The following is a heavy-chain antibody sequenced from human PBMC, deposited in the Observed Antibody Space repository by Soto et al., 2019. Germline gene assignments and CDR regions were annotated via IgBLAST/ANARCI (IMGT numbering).Heavy chain of an antibody. Sequence: PSETLSLTCTVSGGSISSGGYYWSWIRQHPGKGLEWIGYIYYSGSTYYNPSLKSRVTISVDTSKNQFSLKLSSVTAADTAVYYCARVPPFTIFGVATPWFDPWGQGTLVTVSS. CDR1: GGSISSGGYY. J-gene: IGHJ5*02. D-gene: IGHD3-3*01. CDR2: IYYSGST. V-gene: IGHV4-31*03. CDR3: ARVPPFTIFGVATPWFDP.